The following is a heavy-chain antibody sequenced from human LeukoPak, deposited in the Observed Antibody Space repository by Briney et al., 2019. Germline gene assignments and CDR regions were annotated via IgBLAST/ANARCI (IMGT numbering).Heavy chain of an antibody. V-gene: IGHV3-74*01. CDR1: GITFSGAW. CDR2: INDDGSFR. J-gene: IGHJ1*01. D-gene: IGHD3-10*01. Sequence: GGSLRLSCAASGITFSGAWMHWVRQAPGKGLVWVSRINDDGSFRRYANSVRGRFTISRDNAKNTLFLQMDSLRAEDTAVYYCARVSGPGMNEYYHLWGQGTLVTVSS. CDR3: ARVSGPGMNEYYHL.